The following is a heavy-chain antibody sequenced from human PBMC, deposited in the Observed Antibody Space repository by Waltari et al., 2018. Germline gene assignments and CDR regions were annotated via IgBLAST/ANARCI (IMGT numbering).Heavy chain of an antibody. D-gene: IGHD4-4*01. CDR3: ARGRYSNYYFDY. J-gene: IGHJ4*02. V-gene: IGHV4-59*01. Sequence: QVQLQESGPGLVKPSETMSLPCTVSIGSISGYYWTWIRQPPKKELEWIGYVYYGGSTNYNPSLKSRVTMSTDTTKNQFSLKLNSVTAADTARYYCARGRYSNYYFDYWGQGILVTVSS. CDR2: VYYGGST. CDR1: IGSISGYY.